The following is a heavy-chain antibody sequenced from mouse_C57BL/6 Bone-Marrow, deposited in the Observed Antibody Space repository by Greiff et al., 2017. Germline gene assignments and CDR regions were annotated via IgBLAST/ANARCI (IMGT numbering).Heavy chain of an antibody. CDR1: GFTFSDYG. CDR2: ISSGSSTI. D-gene: IGHD2-3*01. V-gene: IGHV5-17*01. Sequence: EVQRVESGGGLVKPGGSLTLSCAASGFTFSDYGMHWVRQAPEKGLEWVAYISSGSSTIYYADTVKGRFTISRDNAKNTLFLQMTSLRYEDTAMYYCARAGYFYFDYWGQGTTLTVSS. CDR3: ARAGYFYFDY. J-gene: IGHJ2*01.